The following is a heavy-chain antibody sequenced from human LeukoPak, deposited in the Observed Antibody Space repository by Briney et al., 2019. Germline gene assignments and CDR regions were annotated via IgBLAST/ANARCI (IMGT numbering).Heavy chain of an antibody. CDR3: ARDIVAGVYYYYYMDV. Sequence: GGSLRLSCAASGFTFSSYSMNWVRQAPGKGLEWVSSISSSSSYIYYADSVKGRFTISRDNAKNSLYLQMNSLRAEDTAVYYCARDIVAGVYYYYYMDVWGKGTTVTVSS. CDR2: ISSSSSYI. D-gene: IGHD3-16*02. J-gene: IGHJ6*03. V-gene: IGHV3-21*01. CDR1: GFTFSSYS.